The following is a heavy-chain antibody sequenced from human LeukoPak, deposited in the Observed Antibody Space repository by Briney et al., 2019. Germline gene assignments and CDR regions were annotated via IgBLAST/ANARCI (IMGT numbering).Heavy chain of an antibody. CDR3: ARRAGEYSHPYDY. CDR1: GFTVSGNY. D-gene: IGHD4-17*01. V-gene: IGHV3-53*01. Sequence: GGSLRLSCTASGFTVSGNYMNWVRQAPGKGLEWVSFIYSGGNTHYSDSVKGRFTISRDNSKNTLYLQMNSLRADDTAVYYCARRAGEYSHPYDYWGQGTLVTVSS. J-gene: IGHJ4*02. CDR2: IYSGGNT.